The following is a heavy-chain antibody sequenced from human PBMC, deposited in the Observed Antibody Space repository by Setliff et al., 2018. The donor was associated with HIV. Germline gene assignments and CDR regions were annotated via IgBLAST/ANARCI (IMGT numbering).Heavy chain of an antibody. J-gene: IGHJ5*02. Sequence: SETLSLTCAVYGGSFSGDYWVWIRQSPGKGLEWIGDISQTRSTNYDPSLKIRVTISLDTSKNQLSLKFTSVSAADTAVYYCARGRLRTVTSLIKKRASYTWLDPWGQGTLVTVSS. V-gene: IGHV4-34*01. CDR2: ISQTRST. CDR1: GGSFSGDY. D-gene: IGHD3-16*01. CDR3: ARGRLRTVTSLIKKRASYTWLDP.